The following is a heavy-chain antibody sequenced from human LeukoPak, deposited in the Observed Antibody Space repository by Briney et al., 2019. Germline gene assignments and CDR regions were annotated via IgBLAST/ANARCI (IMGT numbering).Heavy chain of an antibody. CDR2: IWYDGSNK. Sequence: GRSLRLSCAASGFTLSSYGMHWVRQAPGKGLEWVAVIWYDGSNKYYADSVKGRFTISRDNSKNTLYLQMNSLRAEDTAVYYCAREALYDSKSGMDVWGQGTTVTVSS. D-gene: IGHD3-22*01. CDR3: AREALYDSKSGMDV. V-gene: IGHV3-33*01. CDR1: GFTLSSYG. J-gene: IGHJ6*02.